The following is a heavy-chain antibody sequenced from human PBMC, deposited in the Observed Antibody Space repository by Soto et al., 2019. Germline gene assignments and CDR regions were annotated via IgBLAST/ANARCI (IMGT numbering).Heavy chain of an antibody. D-gene: IGHD5-18*01. CDR2: IYYSGST. CDR1: GGSISSYY. V-gene: IGHV4-59*01. J-gene: IGHJ6*02. CDR3: ARVMGTAYYYGMDV. Sequence: PSETLSLTCTVSGGSISSYYWSWIRQPPGKGLEWIGYIYYSGSTNYNPSLKSRVTISVDTSKNQFSLKLSSVTAADTAVYYCARVMGTAYYYGMDVWGQGTTVTSP.